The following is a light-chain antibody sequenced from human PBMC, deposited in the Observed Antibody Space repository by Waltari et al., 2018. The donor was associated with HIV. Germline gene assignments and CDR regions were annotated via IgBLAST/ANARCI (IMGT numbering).Light chain of an antibody. CDR1: RGSIASNY. CDR2: EDD. CDR3: QSFDSDNHVV. V-gene: IGLV6-57*02. Sequence: NFMLTQPHSVSESPGKTVTISCTGSRGSIASNYVQWYQQRPGSAPIIVIFEDDQRPVGVPDRFSGSIDSSSNAASLTISGLKTEDEADYYCQSFDSDNHVVFGGGTKVTVL. J-gene: IGLJ2*01.